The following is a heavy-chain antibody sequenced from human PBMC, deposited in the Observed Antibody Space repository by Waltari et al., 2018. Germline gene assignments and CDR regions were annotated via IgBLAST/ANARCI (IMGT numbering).Heavy chain of an antibody. CDR1: GFTFDDYA. CDR3: AKDRASLEEGPMDV. V-gene: IGHV3-9*01. D-gene: IGHD1-1*01. J-gene: IGHJ6*03. CDR2: ISWNSGSI. Sequence: EVQLVESGGGLVQPGRSLRLSCAASGFTFDDYAMHWVRQAPGKGLEWVSGISWNSGSIGYADSVKGRFTISRDNAKNSLYLQMNSLRAEYTALYYCAKDRASLEEGPMDVWGKGTTVTVSS.